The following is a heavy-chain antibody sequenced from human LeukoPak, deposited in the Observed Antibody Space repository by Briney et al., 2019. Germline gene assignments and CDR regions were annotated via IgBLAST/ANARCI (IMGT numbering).Heavy chain of an antibody. D-gene: IGHD2-2*02. V-gene: IGHV3-23*01. CDR1: GFTFSTSA. Sequence: GGSLRLSCVVSGFTFSTSAMTWVRQAPGKGLEWVSGISISGGTTYCADSVEGRFTISRDNSKNTLYLQMNSLRAEDTAVYYCAKEEIPNDYWGRGTLVTVSS. CDR2: ISISGGTT. CDR3: AKEEIPNDY. J-gene: IGHJ4*02.